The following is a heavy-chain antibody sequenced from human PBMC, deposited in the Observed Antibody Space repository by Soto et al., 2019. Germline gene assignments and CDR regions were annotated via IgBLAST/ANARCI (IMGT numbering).Heavy chain of an antibody. CDR3: ASPSGYDYSYFDY. CDR2: ISSSGSTI. V-gene: IGHV3-11*01. J-gene: IGHJ4*02. CDR1: GFIFRDYY. D-gene: IGHD5-12*01. Sequence: XGSLRLSCAASGFIFRDYYMSWIRQAPGKGLEWVSYISSSGSTIYYADSVKGRFTISRDNAKNSLYLQMNSLRAEDTAVYYCASPSGYDYSYFDYWGQGTLVTRSS.